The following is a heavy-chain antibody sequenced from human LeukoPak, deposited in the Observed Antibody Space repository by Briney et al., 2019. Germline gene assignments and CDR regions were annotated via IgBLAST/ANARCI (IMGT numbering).Heavy chain of an antibody. V-gene: IGHV1-69*05. CDR3: ARESPEGIAASWFDP. CDR2: IIPIFGTA. Sequence: EASVKVSCKASGGTFSSYAISWVRQAPGQGLEWMGGIIPIFGTANYAQKFQGRVTITTDESTSTAYMELSSLRSEDTAVYYCARESPEGIAASWFDPWGQGTLVTVSS. CDR1: GGTFSSYA. D-gene: IGHD6-13*01. J-gene: IGHJ5*02.